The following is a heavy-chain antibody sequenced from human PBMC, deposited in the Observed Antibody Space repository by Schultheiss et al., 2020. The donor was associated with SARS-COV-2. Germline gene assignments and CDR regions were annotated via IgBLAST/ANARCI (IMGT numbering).Heavy chain of an antibody. J-gene: IGHJ6*02. CDR3: ASNYGSGQAYYYYGMDV. CDR1: GGSFSGYY. D-gene: IGHD3-10*01. V-gene: IGHV4-59*01. Sequence: SQTLSLTCAVYGGSFSGYYWSWIRQPPGKGLEWIGYIYYSGSTNYNPSLKSRVTISVDTSKNQFSLKLSSVTAADTAVYYCASNYGSGQAYYYYGMDVWGQGTTVTVSS. CDR2: IYYSGST.